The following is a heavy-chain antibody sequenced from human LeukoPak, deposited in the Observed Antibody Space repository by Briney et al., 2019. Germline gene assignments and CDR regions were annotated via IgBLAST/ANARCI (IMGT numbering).Heavy chain of an antibody. J-gene: IGHJ4*02. V-gene: IGHV4-31*03. Sequence: SQTLSLTCTISGGSISSGGYYWSWIRQHPGKGLEWIGYIYYSGSTYYNPSLKSRVTISVDTSKNQFSLKLSSVTAADTAVYFCARAERFGECDYWGQGTLVTVSS. CDR1: GGSISSGGYY. CDR3: ARAERFGECDY. D-gene: IGHD3-10*01. CDR2: IYYSGST.